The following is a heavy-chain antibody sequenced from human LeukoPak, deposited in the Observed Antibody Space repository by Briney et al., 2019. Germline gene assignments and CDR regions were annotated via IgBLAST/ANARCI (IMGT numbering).Heavy chain of an antibody. D-gene: IGHD3-22*01. CDR1: GGSISSSIYY. J-gene: IGHJ1*01. V-gene: IGHV4-39*01. CDR2: IYYSGST. Sequence: SETLSLTCSVSGGSISSSIYYWGWIRQAPGRGLEWIANIYYSGSTYYSPSLKSRVTISVDTSKNQFSLKLNSVTAADTAVYHCARQFYESRSPHAKYFQQWGQGTLVTVSS. CDR3: ARQFYESRSPHAKYFQQ.